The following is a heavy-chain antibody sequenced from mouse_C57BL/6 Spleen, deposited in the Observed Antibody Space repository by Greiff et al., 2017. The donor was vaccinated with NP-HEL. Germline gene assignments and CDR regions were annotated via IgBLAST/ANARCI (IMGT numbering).Heavy chain of an antibody. CDR3: KDDHGYYYAMDY. D-gene: IGHD2-4*01. V-gene: IGHV1-15*01. CDR2: IDPETGGT. J-gene: IGHJ4*01. CDR1: GYTFTDYE. Sequence: QVQLQQSGAELVRPGASVTLSCKASGYTFTDYEMHWVKQTPVHGLEWIGAIDPETGGTAYNQKFKGKAILTADKSSSTAYMELRSLTSEDSAVYYCKDDHGYYYAMDYWGQGTSVTVSS.